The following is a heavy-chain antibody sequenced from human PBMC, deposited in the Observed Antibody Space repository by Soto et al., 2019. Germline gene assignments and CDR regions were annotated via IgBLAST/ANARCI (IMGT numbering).Heavy chain of an antibody. CDR1: GFTFSSYG. CDR2: IWYDGSNK. V-gene: IGHV3-33*01. J-gene: IGHJ6*02. D-gene: IGHD3-22*01. Sequence: QPGGSLRLSCAASGFTFSSYGMHWVRQAPGKGLEWVAVIWYDGSNKYYADSVKGRFTISRDNSKNTLYLQMNSLRAEDTAVYYCARGRGEITMTDYYYYGMDVWGQGTTVTVSS. CDR3: ARGRGEITMTDYYYYGMDV.